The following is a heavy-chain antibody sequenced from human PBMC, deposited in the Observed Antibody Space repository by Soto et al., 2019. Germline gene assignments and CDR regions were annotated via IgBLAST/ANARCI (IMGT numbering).Heavy chain of an antibody. D-gene: IGHD6-19*01. V-gene: IGHV4-39*01. CDR2: IYYSGST. CDR3: ASSSAVAAANWFDP. J-gene: IGHJ5*02. CDR1: DGSIISRSYY. Sequence: SQTLSHPRTVADGSIISRSYYCGWINQPPGKGLEWIGSIYYSGSTYYNPSLKSRVTISVDTSKDQFSLKLSSVTAADTAVYYCASSSAVAAANWFDPRGQGTLVTVSS.